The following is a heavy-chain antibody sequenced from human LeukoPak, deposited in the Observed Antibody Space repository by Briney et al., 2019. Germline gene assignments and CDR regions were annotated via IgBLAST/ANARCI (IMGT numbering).Heavy chain of an antibody. CDR1: GFIVSSNY. CDR3: ARGFTMIVVVPKRGAFDI. D-gene: IGHD3-22*01. V-gene: IGHV3-53*05. Sequence: TGGSLRLSCAVSGFIVSSNYMSWVRQAPGKGLESVSVISGGGTTYYADSVKGRFTISRDNSKNTLYLQMNSLRAEDTAVYYCARGFTMIVVVPKRGAFDIWGQGTMVTVSS. J-gene: IGHJ3*02. CDR2: ISGGGTT.